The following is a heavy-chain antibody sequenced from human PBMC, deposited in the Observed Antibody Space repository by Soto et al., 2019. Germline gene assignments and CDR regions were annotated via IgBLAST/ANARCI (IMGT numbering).Heavy chain of an antibody. CDR3: ARTNYGGNYPTWYFDL. CDR1: GYTFTSYG. V-gene: IGHV1-18*01. J-gene: IGHJ2*01. CDR2: ISAYNGNT. D-gene: IGHD4-17*01. Sequence: QVQLVQSGAEVKKPGASVKVSCKASGYTFTSYGISWVRQAPGQGLEWMGWISAYNGNTNYAQKLQGRVTMTTDTSTSTAYRELRSLRSDDTAVYYCARTNYGGNYPTWYFDLWGRGTLVTVSS.